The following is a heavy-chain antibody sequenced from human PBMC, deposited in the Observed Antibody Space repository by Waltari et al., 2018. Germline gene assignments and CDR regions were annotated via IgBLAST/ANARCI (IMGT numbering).Heavy chain of an antibody. J-gene: IGHJ4*02. CDR1: GGTFSSYA. Sequence: QVQLVQSGAEVKKPGSSVKVSCKASGGTFSSYAINWVRQAPGQGLEWMGGIIPIFGTANYAQKFQGRVTITADESTSTAYMELSSLRSEDTAVYYCARAQVPDYYDSSGYVFDYWGQGTLVTVSS. D-gene: IGHD3-22*01. CDR3: ARAQVPDYYDSSGYVFDY. CDR2: IIPIFGTA. V-gene: IGHV1-69*01.